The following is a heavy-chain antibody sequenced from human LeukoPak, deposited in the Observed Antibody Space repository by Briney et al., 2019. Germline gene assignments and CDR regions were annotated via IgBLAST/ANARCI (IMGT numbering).Heavy chain of an antibody. V-gene: IGHV4-31*03. Sequence: SQTLSLTCTVSGGSISSGGYYWSWIRQHPGKGLEWIGYIYYSGITYYNPSLKSRVTISVDTSKNQFSLKLSSVTAADTAVYYCARDGGDYGDYDRLWYWGQGTLVTVSS. D-gene: IGHD4-17*01. CDR3: ARDGGDYGDYDRLWY. J-gene: IGHJ4*02. CDR1: GGSISSGGYY. CDR2: IYYSGIT.